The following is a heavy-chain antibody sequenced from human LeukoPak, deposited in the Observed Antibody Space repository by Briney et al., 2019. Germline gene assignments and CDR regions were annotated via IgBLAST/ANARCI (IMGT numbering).Heavy chain of an antibody. V-gene: IGHV4-59*01. D-gene: IGHD2-15*01. CDR2: IYYSGST. Sequence: PETLSLTCTVSGGSISSYYWTWIRQPPGKGLEWIAYIYYSGSTNYNPSLKSRVTISVDKSKNQFSLKLRSVTAADTAVYYRAKGEVALNWFDPWGQGTLVTVSS. J-gene: IGHJ5*02. CDR1: GGSISSYY. CDR3: AKGEVALNWFDP.